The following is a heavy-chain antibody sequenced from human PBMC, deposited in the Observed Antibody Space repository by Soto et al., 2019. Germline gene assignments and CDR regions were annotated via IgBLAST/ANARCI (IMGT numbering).Heavy chain of an antibody. V-gene: IGHV4-59*08. CDR3: ARYMDRYDYIWGSYRFGFDY. Sequence: QVQLQESGPGLVKPSETLSLTCTVSGGSISSYYWSWIRQPPGKGLEWIGYIYYSGSTNYNPSLKSRVPMSVDTSKNQFSLKLSSVTAADTAVYYCARYMDRYDYIWGSYRFGFDYWGQGTLVTVSS. J-gene: IGHJ4*02. CDR2: IYYSGST. D-gene: IGHD3-16*02. CDR1: GGSISSYY.